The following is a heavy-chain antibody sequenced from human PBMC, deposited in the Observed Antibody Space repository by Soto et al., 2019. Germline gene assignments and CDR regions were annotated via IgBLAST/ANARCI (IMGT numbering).Heavy chain of an antibody. D-gene: IGHD2-8*01. CDR2: IFYSGST. J-gene: IGHJ4*02. CDR1: GGSLSSSSW. CDR3: VHHGGVPYYHDF. V-gene: IGHV4-4*02. Sequence: NPSETLSLTCAVSGGSLSSSSWWSWVRQPPGKTLEWLGEIFYSGSTKYNPSLNSRVTISADQSKNDFSLRLSSVTAADTAVYYCVHHGGVPYYHDFWGQGMLVTV.